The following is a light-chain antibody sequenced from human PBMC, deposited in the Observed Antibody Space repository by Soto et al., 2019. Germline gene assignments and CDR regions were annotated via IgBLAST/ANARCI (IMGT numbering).Light chain of an antibody. CDR1: QSVSSY. CDR2: DAS. J-gene: IGKJ1*01. V-gene: IGKV3-11*01. Sequence: EIVLTQSPATLSLSPGERATLSCRASQSVSSYLAWYQQKPGQAPRLLIYDASNRATGIPARFSGSGSGTDFTLTISSLEPDDLAVYYCQQRSSWPWTFGQGTKVEIK. CDR3: QQRSSWPWT.